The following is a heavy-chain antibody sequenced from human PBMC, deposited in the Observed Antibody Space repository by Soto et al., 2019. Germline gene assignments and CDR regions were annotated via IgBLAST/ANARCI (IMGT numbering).Heavy chain of an antibody. J-gene: IGHJ4*02. V-gene: IGHV4-39*01. CDR3: ASRTHSGYDRG. Sequence: QMQLQEAGPGLVKPSETLSLTCTVSGGSIINTSFYWGWIRQPPGKGLEWIGTIYYGGNSNYNSSLKGRVTMSVDTSKNRFSLNLSSVTAADTAVYYCASRTHSGYDRGWGQGTLVTVSS. D-gene: IGHD5-12*01. CDR2: IYYGGNS. CDR1: GGSIINTSFY.